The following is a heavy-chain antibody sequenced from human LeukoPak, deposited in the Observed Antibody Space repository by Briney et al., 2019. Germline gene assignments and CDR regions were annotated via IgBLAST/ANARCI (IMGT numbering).Heavy chain of an antibody. CDR1: GFTFSSYV. CDR2: ISGSAGSS. V-gene: IGHV3-23*01. J-gene: IGHJ4*02. D-gene: IGHD3-10*01. Sequence: VRSLRLSCAASGFTFSSYVMSWVRQAPAKGLEWVSAISGSAGSSYYAHSVKGRFTISRDNSKNTLYLQMNSLRAEDTAVYYCAKDSGAVYPSSFDYWGQGTLVTVSS. CDR3: AKDSGAVYPSSFDY.